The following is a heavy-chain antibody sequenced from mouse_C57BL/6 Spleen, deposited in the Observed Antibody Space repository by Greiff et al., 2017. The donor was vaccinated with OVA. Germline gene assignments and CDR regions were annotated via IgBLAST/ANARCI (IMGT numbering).Heavy chain of an antibody. V-gene: IGHV5-16*01. Sequence: EVQLVESEGGLVQPGSSMKLSCTASGFTFSDYYMAWVRQVPEKGLEWVANINYDGSSTYYLDSLKSRFIISRDNAKNILYLQMSSLKSEDTATYYCARVGYGNQFDYWGQGTTLTVSS. CDR1: GFTFSDYY. CDR2: INYDGSST. D-gene: IGHD2-1*01. J-gene: IGHJ2*01. CDR3: ARVGYGNQFDY.